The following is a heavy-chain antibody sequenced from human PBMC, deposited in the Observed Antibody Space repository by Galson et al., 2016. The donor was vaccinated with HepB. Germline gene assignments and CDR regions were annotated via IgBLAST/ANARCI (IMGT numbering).Heavy chain of an antibody. Sequence: QSGAEVKKPGESLKISCKGSGYSFTTHWIGWVRQMPGKGLEWMGVIYPGDSDTKYSPSFQGQVIISADKSISTAYLQWSSLKASDTAMYYCARQARNYYDSGVYHFDYWGQGSLVTVSS. CDR2: IYPGDSDT. CDR3: ARQARNYYDSGVYHFDY. CDR1: GYSFTTHW. D-gene: IGHD3-22*01. V-gene: IGHV5-51*01. J-gene: IGHJ4*02.